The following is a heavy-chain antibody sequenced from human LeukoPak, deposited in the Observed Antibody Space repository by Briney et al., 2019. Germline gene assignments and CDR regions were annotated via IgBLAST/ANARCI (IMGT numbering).Heavy chain of an antibody. CDR1: GGTFSSYA. D-gene: IGHD1-7*01. CDR3: ARCPRGTTLKDYYYYGMDV. Sequence: SVKVSCKASGGTFSSYAISWVRQAPGQGLEWMGRIIPILGIANYAQKFQGRVTITADKSTSAAYMELSSLRSEDTAVYYCARCPRGTTLKDYYYYGMDVWGQGTTVTVSS. CDR2: IIPILGIA. V-gene: IGHV1-69*04. J-gene: IGHJ6*02.